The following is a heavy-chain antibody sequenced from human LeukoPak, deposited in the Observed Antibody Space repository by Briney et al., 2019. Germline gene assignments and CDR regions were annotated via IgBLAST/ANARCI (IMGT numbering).Heavy chain of an antibody. CDR3: ASLYPSSYMARGVIDYYYGMDV. J-gene: IGHJ6*02. CDR2: ISSSSSYI. V-gene: IGHV3-21*01. Sequence: GGSLRLSCAASGFTFSSYAMSWVRQAPGKGLEWVSSISSSSSYIYYAGSVKGRFTISRDNAKNSLYLQMNSLRAEDTAVYYCASLYPSSYMARGVIDYYYGMDVWGQGTTVTVSS. D-gene: IGHD3-10*01. CDR1: GFTFSSYA.